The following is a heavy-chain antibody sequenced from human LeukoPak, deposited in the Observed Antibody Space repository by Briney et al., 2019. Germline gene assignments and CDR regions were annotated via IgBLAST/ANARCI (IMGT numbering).Heavy chain of an antibody. J-gene: IGHJ5*02. CDR1: GGSISSGDYY. Sequence: PSETLSLTCTVSGGSISSGDYYWSWIRQPPGKGLEWIAYMYYSGSTYYNPSLKGRVTMSADTSKNQLSLKLSSVTAADTAVYCARPYYYDSRIDPWGQGILVTVSS. V-gene: IGHV4-30-4*01. CDR3: ARPYYYDSRIDP. D-gene: IGHD3-22*01. CDR2: MYYSGST.